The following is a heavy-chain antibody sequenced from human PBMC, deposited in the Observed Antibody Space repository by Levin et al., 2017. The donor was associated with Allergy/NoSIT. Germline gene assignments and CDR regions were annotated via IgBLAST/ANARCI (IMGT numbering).Heavy chain of an antibody. D-gene: IGHD2-2*01. J-gene: IGHJ4*02. CDR2: MSYSGST. CDR1: GGSISSYY. Sequence: SETLSLTCTVSGGSISSYYWSWIRQPPGKGLEWIAYMSYSGSTNYNPSLKSRVTISVDTSKNQFSLKLSSVTAADTAVYYCARHGVPGAYYFDSWGQGTLVTVSS. CDR3: ARHGVPGAYYFDS. V-gene: IGHV4-59*08.